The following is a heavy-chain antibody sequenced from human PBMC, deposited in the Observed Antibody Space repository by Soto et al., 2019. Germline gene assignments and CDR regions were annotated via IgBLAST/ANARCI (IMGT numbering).Heavy chain of an antibody. CDR2: IYYSGST. D-gene: IGHD6-13*01. CDR1: GGSFSGYY. V-gene: IGHV4-59*01. J-gene: IGHJ4*02. Sequence: SETLSLTCAVYGGSFSGYYWSWIRQHPGKGLEWIGYIYYSGSTNYNPSLKSRVTISVDTSKNQLSLKLSSVTAADTAVYYCARGSAAGTKSPFDYWGQGTLVTVSS. CDR3: ARGSAAGTKSPFDY.